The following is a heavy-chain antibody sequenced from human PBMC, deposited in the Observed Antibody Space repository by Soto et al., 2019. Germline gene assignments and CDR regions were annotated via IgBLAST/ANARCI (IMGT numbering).Heavy chain of an antibody. CDR2: IYYSGST. CDR3: ARHPYYYGSGSYYNRKGYYGMDV. V-gene: IGHV4-31*03. Sequence: SETLSLTCTVSGGSISSGGYYWSWIRQHPGKGLGWIGYIYYSGSTYYNPSLKSRVTISVDTSKNQFSLKLSSVTAADTAVYYCARHPYYYGSGSYYNRKGYYGMDVWGQGTTVTVSS. CDR1: GGSISSGGYY. D-gene: IGHD3-10*01. J-gene: IGHJ6*02.